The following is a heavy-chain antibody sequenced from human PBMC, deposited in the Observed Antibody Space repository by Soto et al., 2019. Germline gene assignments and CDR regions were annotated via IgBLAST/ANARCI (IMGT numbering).Heavy chain of an antibody. Sequence: QLQLQESGSGLVKPSQTLSLTCAVSGGSISSGGYSWSWIRQPPGKGLEWIGYIYHSGGTYYNPSLKSRVTISVDRSKNQFSLKLSSVTAADTAVYYCARASTVTTFGWYFDLWGRGTLVTVSS. CDR1: GGSISSGGYS. CDR3: ARASTVTTFGWYFDL. V-gene: IGHV4-30-2*01. J-gene: IGHJ2*01. CDR2: IYHSGGT. D-gene: IGHD4-17*01.